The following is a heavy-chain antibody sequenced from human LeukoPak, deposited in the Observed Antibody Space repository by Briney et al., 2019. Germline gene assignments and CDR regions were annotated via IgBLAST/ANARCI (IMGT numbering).Heavy chain of an antibody. V-gene: IGHV3-66*01. CDR1: GFTVSSNY. CDR3: ARELTMVRGVPRCYGMDV. CDR2: IYSGGST. Sequence: GGSLRLSCAASGFTVSSNYMSWVRQAPGKGLEWVSVIYSGGSTYYADSVKGRFTISRDNSKNTLYLQMNSLRAEDTAVYYCARELTMVRGVPRCYGMDVWGQGTTVTVSS. J-gene: IGHJ6*02. D-gene: IGHD3-10*01.